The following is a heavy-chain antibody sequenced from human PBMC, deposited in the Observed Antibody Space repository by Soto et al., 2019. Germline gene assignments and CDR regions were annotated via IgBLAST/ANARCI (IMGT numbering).Heavy chain of an antibody. V-gene: IGHV1-2*02. CDR3: ARGGGVGVAGSAAFDM. Sequence: QLHLVQSGAVVKKPGASVTVSCSASGYPVTAYYMHWVRQAPGRGLEWMGGINPATGAAKYTQTFQGRVTMTRGTATSTVVMDLSGLTSEDTAVFYCARGGGVGVAGSAAFDMWGQGTLVTVSS. CDR1: GYPVTAYY. J-gene: IGHJ3*02. D-gene: IGHD3-3*01. CDR2: INPATGAA.